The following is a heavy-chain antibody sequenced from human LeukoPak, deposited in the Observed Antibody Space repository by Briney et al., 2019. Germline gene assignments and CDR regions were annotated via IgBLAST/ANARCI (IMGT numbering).Heavy chain of an antibody. CDR3: TTDGYYYDSSGPKFGFDY. D-gene: IGHD3-22*01. J-gene: IGHJ4*02. Sequence: PGGSLRLSCAAPGFTFSNAWMSWVRQAPGKGLEWVGRIKSKTDGGTTDYAAPVKGRFTISRADSKNTLYLQMNSLKTEDTAVYYCTTDGYYYDSSGPKFGFDYWGQGTLVTVSS. CDR2: IKSKTDGGTT. CDR1: GFTFSNAW. V-gene: IGHV3-15*01.